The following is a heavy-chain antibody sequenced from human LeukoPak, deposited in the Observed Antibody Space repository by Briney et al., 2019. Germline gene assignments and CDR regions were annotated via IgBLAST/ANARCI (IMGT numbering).Heavy chain of an antibody. V-gene: IGHV1-18*01. D-gene: IGHD3-9*01. CDR1: GYTFTSYG. J-gene: IGHJ4*02. CDR3: ARDTPGIRYFDWLEAPDY. Sequence: ASVKVPCKASGYTFTSYGISWVRQAPGQGLEWMGWISAYNGNTNYAQKLQGRVTMTTDTSTSTAYMELRSLRSDDTAVYYCARDTPGIRYFDWLEAPDYWGQGTLVTVSS. CDR2: ISAYNGNT.